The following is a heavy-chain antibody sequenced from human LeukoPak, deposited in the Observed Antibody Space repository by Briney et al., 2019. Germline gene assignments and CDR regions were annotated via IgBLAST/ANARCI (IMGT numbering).Heavy chain of an antibody. D-gene: IGHD3-16*02. CDR3: ARAYQRLGELSLPDY. Sequence: GGSLRLSCAASGFTFSSYWMSWVRQAPGKGLEWVANIKKDGSEKYYVDSVKGRFTISRDNAKTSLYLQMNSLRAEDTAAYYCARAYQRLGELSLPDYWGQGTLVTVSS. CDR2: IKKDGSEK. V-gene: IGHV3-7*03. CDR1: GFTFSSYW. J-gene: IGHJ4*02.